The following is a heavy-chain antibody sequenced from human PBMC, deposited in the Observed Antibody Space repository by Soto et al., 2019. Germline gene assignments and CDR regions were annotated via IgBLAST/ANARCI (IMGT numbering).Heavy chain of an antibody. CDR3: ARGIAIFGVVIVINTVTYNWFDP. D-gene: IGHD3-3*01. J-gene: IGHJ5*02. CDR2: INHSGST. CDR1: GGSFSGYY. Sequence: SETLSLTCAVYGGSFSGYYWSWIRQPPGKGLEWIGEINHSGSTNYNPSLKSRVTISVDTSKNQFSLKLSSVTAADTAVYYCARGIAIFGVVIVINTVTYNWFDPWGQGTLVTVSS. V-gene: IGHV4-34*01.